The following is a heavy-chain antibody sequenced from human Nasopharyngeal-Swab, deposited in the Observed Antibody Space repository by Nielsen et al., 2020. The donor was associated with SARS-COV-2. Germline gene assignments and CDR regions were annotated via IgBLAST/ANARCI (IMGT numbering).Heavy chain of an antibody. J-gene: IGHJ6*02. D-gene: IGHD3-3*02. Sequence: WVRQAPGQGLEWMGGIIPIFGTANYAQKFQGRVTITADKSTSTAYMELSSLRSEDTAVYYCAREGHRPFAGHGYGMDVWGQGTTVTVSS. CDR3: AREGHRPFAGHGYGMDV. V-gene: IGHV1-69*06. CDR2: IIPIFGTA.